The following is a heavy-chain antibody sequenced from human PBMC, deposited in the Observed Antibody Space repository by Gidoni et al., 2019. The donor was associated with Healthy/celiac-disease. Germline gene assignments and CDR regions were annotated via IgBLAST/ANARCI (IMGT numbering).Heavy chain of an antibody. CDR3: ARAQWVVVAATGEYFDL. CDR1: GGSLSSYY. D-gene: IGHD2-15*01. CDR2: IYTSGST. J-gene: IGHJ2*01. V-gene: IGHV4-4*07. Sequence: QVQLQESGPGLVKPSETLSLTCTVSGGSLSSYYWSWIRQPAGKGLEWIGRIYTSGSTNYNPSLKSRVTMSVDTSKNQFSLKLSSVTAADTAGYYCARAQWVVVAATGEYFDLWGRGTLVTVSS.